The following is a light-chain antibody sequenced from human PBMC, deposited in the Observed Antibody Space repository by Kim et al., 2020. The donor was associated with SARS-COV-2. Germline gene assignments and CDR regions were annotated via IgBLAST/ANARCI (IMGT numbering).Light chain of an antibody. J-gene: IGKJ4*01. V-gene: IGKV3-15*01. CDR1: QSVRNN. CDR2: GAS. Sequence: CPGERVTLSCRASQSVRNNLAWYQQRPGQAPRLLLYGASTRATDISARFSGSGSGTEFTLTIRSLQSEDLAVYYCQQYNDWPLLSFGGGTKVDIK. CDR3: QQYNDWPLLS.